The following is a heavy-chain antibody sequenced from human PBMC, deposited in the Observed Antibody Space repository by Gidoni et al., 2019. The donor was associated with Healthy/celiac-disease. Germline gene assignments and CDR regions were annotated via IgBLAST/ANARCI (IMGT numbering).Heavy chain of an antibody. CDR2: ISSSGSTI. V-gene: IGHV3-48*03. J-gene: IGHJ4*02. D-gene: IGHD2-2*01. CDR1: GFPFSSYE. CDR3: ARDSSIYQLVNFDY. Sequence: EVQLVESGGGLVQPGGSLGLSCAASGFPFSSYEMNWVRQAPGKGLEWVSYISSSGSTIYYADSVKGRFTISRDNAKNSLYLQMNSLRAEDTAVYYCARDSSIYQLVNFDYWGQGTMVTVSS.